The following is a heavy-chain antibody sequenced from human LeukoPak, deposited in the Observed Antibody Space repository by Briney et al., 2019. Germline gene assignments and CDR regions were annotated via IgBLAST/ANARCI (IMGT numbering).Heavy chain of an antibody. CDR2: INPRNGDT. CDR3: ARGPNIYGSGRSWFDP. CDR1: GYTFTDYY. V-gene: IGHV1-2*02. J-gene: IGHJ5*02. D-gene: IGHD3-10*01. Sequence: VSVKVSCKATGYTFTDYYIHWVRQVPGQGLNWMGWINPRNGDTKYEENFQGRVTMTRDTSISTAYMELNRLRSDDTALYFCARGPNIYGSGRSWFDPWGQGTLVTASS.